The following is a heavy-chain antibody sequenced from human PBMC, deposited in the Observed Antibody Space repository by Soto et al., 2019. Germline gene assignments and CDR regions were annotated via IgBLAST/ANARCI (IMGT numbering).Heavy chain of an antibody. Sequence: PGESLKISCKGSGYSFTNYWIGWVRQMPGKGLEWMGIIFPADSDTRYSPSFQGQVTISADKSISTAHLQWNSLKASDTAMYCCARSRYSGYEFDYWGQGILVTVSS. CDR3: ARSRYSGYEFDY. J-gene: IGHJ4*02. D-gene: IGHD5-12*01. CDR1: GYSFTNYW. CDR2: IFPADSDT. V-gene: IGHV5-51*01.